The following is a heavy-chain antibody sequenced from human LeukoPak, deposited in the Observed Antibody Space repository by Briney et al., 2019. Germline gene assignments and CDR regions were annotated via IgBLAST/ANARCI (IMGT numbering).Heavy chain of an antibody. D-gene: IGHD4-17*01. Sequence: ASVKVSCKASGYTFTTHYMNWVRQAPGQGLEWMGVINPSGGSTSYAQKFQGRVTLTRDTSTSTVYMELSSLRSGDSAVYYCARDLREGLDYYYGMDVWGQGTTVAVSS. CDR3: ARDLREGLDYYYGMDV. J-gene: IGHJ6*02. CDR1: GYTFTTHY. CDR2: INPSGGST. V-gene: IGHV1-46*01.